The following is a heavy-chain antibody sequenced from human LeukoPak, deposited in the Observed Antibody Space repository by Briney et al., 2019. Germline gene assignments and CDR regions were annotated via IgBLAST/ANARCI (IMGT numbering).Heavy chain of an antibody. CDR1: GFTFDDYA. J-gene: IGHJ4*02. CDR2: ISWNSGSI. D-gene: IGHD3-3*01. Sequence: GGSLRLSCAASGFTFDDYAMHWVRQAPGKGLEWVSGISWNSGSIGYADSVKGRFTISRDNSKNTLYLQMNSLRAEDTAVYYCAKLGYYDFWSGYWPFDYWGQGTLVTVSS. CDR3: AKLGYYDFWSGYWPFDY. V-gene: IGHV3-9*01.